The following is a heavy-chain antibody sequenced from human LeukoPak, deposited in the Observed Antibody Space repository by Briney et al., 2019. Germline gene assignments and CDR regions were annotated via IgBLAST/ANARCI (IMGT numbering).Heavy chain of an antibody. V-gene: IGHV4-59*08. D-gene: IGHD4-17*01. CDR3: ARYYGDLGGYYYYYYGMDV. J-gene: IGHJ6*02. Sequence: PSETLSLTCTVSGGSISSYYWSWIRQPPGKGLEWLGYIYYSGSTNYNPSLKSRVTISVDTSKNQFSLKLSSVTAADTAVYYCARYYGDLGGYYYYYYGMDVWGQGTTVTVSS. CDR1: GGSISSYY. CDR2: IYYSGST.